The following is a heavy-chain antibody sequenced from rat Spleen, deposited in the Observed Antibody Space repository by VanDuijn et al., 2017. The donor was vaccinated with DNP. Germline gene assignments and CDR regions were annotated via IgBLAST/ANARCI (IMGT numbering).Heavy chain of an antibody. V-gene: IGHV1-43*01. D-gene: IGHD1-1*01. Sequence: QVQLQQSGVELAKPGSSVMISCRTSGYTFTTYYVGWIKQTTRQGLEFIGYINMGSGGTYYNEKFEGKASLTVGKSSSTAFMQLNSLTPDDSAVFYCARGGDGVWLAYWGQGTLVTVSS. CDR1: GYTFTTYY. CDR2: INMGSGGT. J-gene: IGHJ3*01. CDR3: ARGGDGVWLAY.